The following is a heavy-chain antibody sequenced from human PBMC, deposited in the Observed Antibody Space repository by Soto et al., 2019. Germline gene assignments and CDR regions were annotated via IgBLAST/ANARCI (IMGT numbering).Heavy chain of an antibody. D-gene: IGHD6-19*01. CDR1: GFTFSSYA. CDR2: ISGSGGST. J-gene: IGHJ4*02. Sequence: EVQLLESGGGLVQPGGSLRLSCAASGFTFSSYAMSWVRQAPGRGLEWVSAISGSGGSTYYADSVKGRFTISRDNSKNTLYLQMNSLRAEDTAVYYCAKDSSTAGIAVAGTFWDYWGQGTLVTVSS. CDR3: AKDSSTAGIAVAGTFWDY. V-gene: IGHV3-23*01.